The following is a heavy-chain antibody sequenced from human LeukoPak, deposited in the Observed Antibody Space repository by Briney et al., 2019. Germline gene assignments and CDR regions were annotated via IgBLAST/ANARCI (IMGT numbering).Heavy chain of an antibody. CDR2: IKKDGSER. CDR3: ARDKGYYDSSGYYGLDAFDI. D-gene: IGHD3-22*01. J-gene: IGHJ3*02. V-gene: IGHV3-7*01. Sequence: GGSLRLSCAASGFIFNDYWMGWVRQAPGKGLEWVAIIKKDGSERYYVDSAKGRFTISRDNTKNSLFLQLDSLRAEDSAVYYCARDKGYYDSSGYYGLDAFDIWGQGTMVTVSS. CDR1: GFIFNDYW.